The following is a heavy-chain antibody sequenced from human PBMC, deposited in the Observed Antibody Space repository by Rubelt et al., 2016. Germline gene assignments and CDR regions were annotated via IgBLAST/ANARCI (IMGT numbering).Heavy chain of an antibody. J-gene: IGHJ4*02. CDR2: SSAYNGNT. CDR3: ARELTGDLEGTFDF. Sequence: QVQLVQSGAEVKKPGASVKVSCKASGYTFASYGISWVRQAPGQGLEWMGWSSAYNGNTNYAQKLQGRVTVTTDTSTSTAYMELRSLGPDEAAVYYCARELTGDLEGTFDFWGQGTLVTVSS. V-gene: IGHV1-18*01. CDR1: GYTFASYG. D-gene: IGHD3-9*01.